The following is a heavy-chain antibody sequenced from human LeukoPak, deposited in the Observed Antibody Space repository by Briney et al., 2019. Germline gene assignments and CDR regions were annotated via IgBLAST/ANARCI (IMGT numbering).Heavy chain of an antibody. CDR3: AKGYSNYDYYYYGMDV. J-gene: IGHJ6*02. Sequence: GGSLRLSCAASGFTFSSYGLHWVRQAPAKGLEGVAVISYDGSDKYYADSVKGRFTISRNNSKNTLYLQMISLRAEETAVYYCAKGYSNYDYYYYGMDVWGQGTTVTVSS. D-gene: IGHD4-11*01. CDR1: GFTFSSYG. V-gene: IGHV3-30*18. CDR2: ISYDGSDK.